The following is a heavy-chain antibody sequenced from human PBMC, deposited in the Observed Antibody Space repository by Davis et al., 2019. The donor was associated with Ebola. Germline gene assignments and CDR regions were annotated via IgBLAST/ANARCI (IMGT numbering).Heavy chain of an antibody. CDR3: SISGCSGGSCYGDY. J-gene: IGHJ4*02. CDR1: GFTFSGSA. Sequence: GESLKISCAASGFTFSGSAMHWVRQASGKGLEWVGRIRSKTNSYAIAYAASVKGRFTISRDDSKNTAYLQMNSLKTEDTAVYYCSISGCSGGSCYGDYWGQGTLVTVSS. CDR2: IRSKTNSYAI. V-gene: IGHV3-73*01. D-gene: IGHD2-15*01.